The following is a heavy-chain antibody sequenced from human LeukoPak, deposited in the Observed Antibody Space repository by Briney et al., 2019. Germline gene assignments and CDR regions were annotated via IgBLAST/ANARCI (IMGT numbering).Heavy chain of an antibody. J-gene: IGHJ4*02. V-gene: IGHV3-48*03. CDR3: ARAIGWQGYDY. CDR2: ISSSGSAI. D-gene: IGHD6-19*01. CDR1: GLTVSSNY. Sequence: GGSLRLSCAASGLTVSSNYMNWVRQAPGKGLEWVSYISSSGSAIYYADSLKGRFTISRDNAKNSLYLQMNSLRAEDTAVYYCARAIGWQGYDYWGQGTLVTVSS.